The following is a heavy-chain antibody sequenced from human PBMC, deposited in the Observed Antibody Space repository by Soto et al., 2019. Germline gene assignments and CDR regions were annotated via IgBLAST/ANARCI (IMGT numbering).Heavy chain of an antibody. D-gene: IGHD3-10*01. V-gene: IGHV4-34*01. J-gene: IGHJ6*03. CDR1: GGSFSGYQ. CDR3: ARGLILWFGELSRRGGYYYYMDV. Sequence: QVQLQQWGAGLLKPSETLSLTCAVYGGSFSGYQWTWIRQTPGKGLEWIGEINDSGNINYNPSLKSRFTILVDTAKKQFSLKLSSETAADTAVYYCARGLILWFGELSRRGGYYYYMDVWGKGTTVTVSS. CDR2: INDSGNI.